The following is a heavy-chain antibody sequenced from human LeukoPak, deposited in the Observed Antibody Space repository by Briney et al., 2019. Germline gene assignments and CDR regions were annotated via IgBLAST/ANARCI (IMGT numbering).Heavy chain of an antibody. D-gene: IGHD6-13*01. CDR2: INPNSGGT. CDR1: GYTFTGYY. CDR3: ARRAAAGPYYYYMDV. V-gene: IGHV1-2*02. J-gene: IGHJ6*03. Sequence: ASVKVSCKASGYTFTGYYMHWVRQAPGQGREWMGWINPNSGGTNYAQKFQGRVTMTRDTSISTAYMELSRLRSDDTAVYYCARRAAAGPYYYYMDVWGKGTTVTVSS.